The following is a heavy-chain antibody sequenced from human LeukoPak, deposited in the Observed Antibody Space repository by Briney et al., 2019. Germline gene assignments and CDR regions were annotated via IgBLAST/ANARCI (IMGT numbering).Heavy chain of an antibody. CDR3: ANKWLPHDY. D-gene: IGHD5-12*01. CDR2: ISYDGSNK. Sequence: GGSLRLSCAASGFTFSSYGMHWVRQAPGKGLEWVAVISYDGSNKYYADSVKGRFTISRDNSKNTLYLQMNSLRAEDTAVYYCANKWLPHDYWGQGTLVTVSS. CDR1: GFTFSSYG. V-gene: IGHV3-30*18. J-gene: IGHJ4*02.